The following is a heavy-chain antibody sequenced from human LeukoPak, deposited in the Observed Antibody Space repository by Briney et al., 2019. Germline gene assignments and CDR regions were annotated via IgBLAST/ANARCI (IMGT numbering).Heavy chain of an antibody. CDR3: ARGQGYFDY. CDR2: ISYSGST. V-gene: IGHV4-59*12. Sequence: SETLSLTCIVSGGSISRYYWSWIRQPPGKGLEWIGYISYSGSTNYNPSLKSRVTISVDRSKNQFSLKLSSVTAADTAVYYCARGQGYFDYWGQGTLVTVSS. CDR1: GGSISRYY. J-gene: IGHJ4*02.